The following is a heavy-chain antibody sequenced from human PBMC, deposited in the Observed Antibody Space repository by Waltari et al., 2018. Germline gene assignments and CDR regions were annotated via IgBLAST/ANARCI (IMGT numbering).Heavy chain of an antibody. CDR3: AKVQDTDLYYFEN. V-gene: IGHV3-30*18. Sequence: QVQLVESGGGVVQPGRSLRLSCTASGFTFSSYGMHWGRQAPSKGVEWVAVIAYDESNKFYGDSVKGRVTISRDNSKNTLYLQMHSLRAEDTAVYYCAKVQDTDLYYFENWGQGTLVTVSS. CDR2: IAYDESNK. D-gene: IGHD3-3*01. J-gene: IGHJ4*02. CDR1: GFTFSSYG.